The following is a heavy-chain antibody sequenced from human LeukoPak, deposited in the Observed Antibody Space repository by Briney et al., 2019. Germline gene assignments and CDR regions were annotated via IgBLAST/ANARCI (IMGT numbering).Heavy chain of an antibody. CDR2: ISSGGSTI. D-gene: IGHD6-13*01. J-gene: IGHJ2*01. V-gene: IGHV3-11*04. CDR1: GFTFSDYY. CDR3: ARGTWYSSSWYDWYFDL. Sequence: GGSLRLSCAASGFTFSDYYMSWIRQAPGKGLEWVSYISSGGSTIYYADSVKGRFTISRDNAKNSLYLQMNSLRAEDTAVYYCARGTWYSSSWYDWYFDLWGRGTLVTVSS.